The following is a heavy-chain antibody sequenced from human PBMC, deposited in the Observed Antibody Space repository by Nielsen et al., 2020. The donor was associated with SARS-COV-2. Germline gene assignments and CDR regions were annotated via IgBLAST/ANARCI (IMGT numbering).Heavy chain of an antibody. V-gene: IGHV3-30*18. J-gene: IGHJ6*02. D-gene: IGHD6-19*01. CDR1: GFTFSSYG. Sequence: LKISCAASGFTFSSYGMHWVRQAPGKGLEWVAVISYDGSNKYYADSVKGRFTISRDNSKNTLYLQMNSLRAEDTAVYYCAKDSSGSHYYYYYGMDVWGQGTTVTVSS. CDR3: AKDSSGSHYYYYYGMDV. CDR2: ISYDGSNK.